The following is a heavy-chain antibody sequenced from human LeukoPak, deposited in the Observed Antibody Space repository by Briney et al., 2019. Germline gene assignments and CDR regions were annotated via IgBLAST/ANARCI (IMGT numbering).Heavy chain of an antibody. CDR3: ARDILTGSQSRFQH. J-gene: IGHJ1*01. D-gene: IGHD3-9*01. Sequence: TGGSLRLSCAASGFAFSSYSMTWVRQAPGKGLEWVSYISSSSSTIYYADSVKGRFTISRDNAKNSLYLQVNSLRAEDTAVYYCARDILTGSQSRFQHWGQGTLVTVSS. CDR2: ISSSSSTI. V-gene: IGHV3-48*04. CDR1: GFAFSSYS.